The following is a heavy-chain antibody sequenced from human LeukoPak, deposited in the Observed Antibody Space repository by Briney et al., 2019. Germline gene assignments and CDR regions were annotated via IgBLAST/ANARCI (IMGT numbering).Heavy chain of an antibody. CDR1: EFTFTSFA. Sequence: PGGSLSLPCEASEFTFTSFAMSWDRKAQGKGLKWSQPFSGTGGSTYYADSVKGRFTISRDNSKNTLYLQMNSLRAEDTAVYYCAKAGGALRFLEWLPRHFDYWGQGTLVTVSS. CDR2: FSGTGGST. J-gene: IGHJ4*02. CDR3: AKAGGALRFLEWLPRHFDY. D-gene: IGHD3-3*01. V-gene: IGHV3-23*01.